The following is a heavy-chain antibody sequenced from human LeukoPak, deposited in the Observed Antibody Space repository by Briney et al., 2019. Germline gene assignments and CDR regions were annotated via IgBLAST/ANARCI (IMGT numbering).Heavy chain of an antibody. CDR1: GGSFSGYY. CDR2: INYRGST. D-gene: IGHD6-13*01. Sequence: SETVSLTCAVYGGSFSGYYWSWIRQPPGKGLEWIGEINYRGSTNYNPSHKNRLTRPVEASKKQFSLKLSSVTAADTAVYYCARGRWGAADGNYYYYGMDVWGQGGTVGVSS. CDR3: ARGRWGAADGNYYYYGMDV. J-gene: IGHJ6*02. V-gene: IGHV4-34*01.